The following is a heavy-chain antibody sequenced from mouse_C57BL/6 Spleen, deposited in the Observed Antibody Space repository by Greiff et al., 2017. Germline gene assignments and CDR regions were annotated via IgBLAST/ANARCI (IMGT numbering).Heavy chain of an antibody. J-gene: IGHJ4*01. Sequence: VHVKQSGPELVKPGASVKISCKASGYSFTDYNMNWVKQSNGKSLEWIGVIYPNYGTTSYNQKFKGKATLTVDQSSSTAYMQLNSLTSEDSAVYYCASPLLYTGYAMDNWGQGTSGTVSS. V-gene: IGHV1-39*01. CDR3: ASPLLYTGYAMDN. CDR2: IYPNYGTT. D-gene: IGHD2-12*01. CDR1: GYSFTDYN.